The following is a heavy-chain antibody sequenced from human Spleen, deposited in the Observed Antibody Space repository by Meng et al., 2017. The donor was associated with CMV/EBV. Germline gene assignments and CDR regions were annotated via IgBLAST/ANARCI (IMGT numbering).Heavy chain of an antibody. CDR1: GYTFTGYD. Sequence: QVQLGAAWGGGKEPWASVKVSCKASGYTFTGYDMHWVRQAPGQGLEWMGWINPNSGGTNYAQKFQGRVTMTRDTSISTAYMELSRLRSDDTAVYYCARVVPAAITHFDYWGQGTLVTVSS. V-gene: IGHV1-2*02. D-gene: IGHD2-2*02. CDR2: INPNSGGT. CDR3: ARVVPAAITHFDY. J-gene: IGHJ4*02.